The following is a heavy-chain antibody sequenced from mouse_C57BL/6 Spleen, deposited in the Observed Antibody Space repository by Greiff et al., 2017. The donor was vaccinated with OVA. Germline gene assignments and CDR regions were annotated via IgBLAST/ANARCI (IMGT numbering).Heavy chain of an antibody. Sequence: VQLQESGPGLVQPSQSLSITCTVSGFSLTSYGVHWVRQSPGKGLEWLGVIWSGGRTAYNAAFISRLSISKDNSKSQVFFKMNSLQADDTAIYYCARNRGTTVVATDYAMDYWGQGTSVTVSS. CDR3: ARNRGTTVVATDYAMDY. CDR1: GFSLTSYG. D-gene: IGHD1-1*01. J-gene: IGHJ4*01. CDR2: IWSGGRT. V-gene: IGHV2-2*01.